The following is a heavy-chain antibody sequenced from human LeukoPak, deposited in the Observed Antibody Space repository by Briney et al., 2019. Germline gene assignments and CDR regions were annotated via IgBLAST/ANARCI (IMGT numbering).Heavy chain of an antibody. D-gene: IGHD2-15*01. CDR1: AFIFSGHW. CDR2: IKEDGSER. CDR3: AREDNARGDY. V-gene: IGHV3-7*03. Sequence: GGSLRLSCEGSAFIFSGHWMNWVRQTPGKGLEWVASIKEDGSERQYVDSVKGRFSISRDNTKGSLFLQLNSLRAEDTAVYYCAREDNARGDYWGQGTLVTVSS. J-gene: IGHJ4*02.